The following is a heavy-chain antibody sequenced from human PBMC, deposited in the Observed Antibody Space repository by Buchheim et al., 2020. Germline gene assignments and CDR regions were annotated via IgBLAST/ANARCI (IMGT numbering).Heavy chain of an antibody. CDR1: GFDFDVFE. V-gene: IGHV3-48*03. CDR2: IDGGGNTI. Sequence: EVQLVESGGGLVQPGGSLRLSCAASGFDFDVFEMNWVRQAPGQGLEWISYIDGGGNTIYSADSVKGRFTISRDNANTSLYLQRNSLRAEDTAVDYCVGEGLHYFDYWGQG. D-gene: IGHD4-11*01. J-gene: IGHJ4*02. CDR3: VGEGLHYFDY.